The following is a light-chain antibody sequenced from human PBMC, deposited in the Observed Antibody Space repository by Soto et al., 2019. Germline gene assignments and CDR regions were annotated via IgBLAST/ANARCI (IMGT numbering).Light chain of an antibody. Sequence: IVLTQSPGTLSLSPGERATLSCRASQSVRSSYLAWYQQKPGQAPRLLIYGASSRATGIPDRFSGSGSGTDFTLTISRLEPEDFAVYYWQQYGSSPGTFGQGTKVEIK. CDR3: QQYGSSPGT. CDR1: QSVRSSY. CDR2: GAS. J-gene: IGKJ1*01. V-gene: IGKV3-20*01.